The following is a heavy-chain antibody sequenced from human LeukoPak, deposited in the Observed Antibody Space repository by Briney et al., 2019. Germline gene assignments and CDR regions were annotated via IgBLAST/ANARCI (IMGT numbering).Heavy chain of an antibody. D-gene: IGHD6-19*01. Sequence: GASVKVSCKASGYTFTSYGISWVRQAPGQGLEWMGWISAYNGNTNYAQKLQGRVTMTTDTSTSTAYMKLRSLRSDDTAVYYCARGIAVAGTSANWFDPWGQGTLVTVSS. CDR1: GYTFTSYG. J-gene: IGHJ5*02. CDR3: ARGIAVAGTSANWFDP. CDR2: ISAYNGNT. V-gene: IGHV1-18*01.